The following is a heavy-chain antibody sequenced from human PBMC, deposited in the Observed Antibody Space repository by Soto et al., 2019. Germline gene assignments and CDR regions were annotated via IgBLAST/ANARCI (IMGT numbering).Heavy chain of an antibody. D-gene: IGHD2-21*02. CDR1: GGTVASSHW. J-gene: IGHJ5*02. CDR2: VYHTGDT. V-gene: IGHV4-4*02. CDR3: AREIVTAGGNNYFDP. Sequence: PSETLSLTCGVSGGTVASSHWWSWVRPSPGRGLEWIGNVYHTGDTNFNPSLRSRVTFSVDKSNNQFSLRLTSVTAADTAVYFCAREIVTAGGNNYFDPWGPGTLVTVSS.